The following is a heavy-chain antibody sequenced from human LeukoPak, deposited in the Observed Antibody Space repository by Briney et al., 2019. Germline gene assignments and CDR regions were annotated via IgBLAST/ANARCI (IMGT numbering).Heavy chain of an antibody. CDR1: GFTFSSYW. Sequence: GGSLRLSCAASGFTFSSYWMHWVRQAPGKGLVWVSLINSDGSIIRYADSVKGRFTISRDNAKNTLYLQMNSLRVEDTAEYYCAILTGYPLWGQGTLVTVSS. CDR3: AILTGYPL. D-gene: IGHD3-9*01. J-gene: IGHJ4*02. CDR2: INSDGSII. V-gene: IGHV3-74*01.